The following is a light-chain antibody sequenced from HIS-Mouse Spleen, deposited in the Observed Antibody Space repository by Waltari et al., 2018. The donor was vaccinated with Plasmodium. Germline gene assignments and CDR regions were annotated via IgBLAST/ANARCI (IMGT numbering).Light chain of an antibody. CDR3: CSYAGSYTWV. CDR2: DVS. J-gene: IGLJ3*02. CDR1: SSDVGGSNY. V-gene: IGLV2-11*01. Sequence: QSALTQPRSVSGSPGQSVTISCTGTSSDVGGSNYVSWYQQHPGKAPQLMIYDVSKRPSGVTDRFSGSKSGNTASLTISGLQAEDEADYYCCSYAGSYTWVFGGGTKLTVL.